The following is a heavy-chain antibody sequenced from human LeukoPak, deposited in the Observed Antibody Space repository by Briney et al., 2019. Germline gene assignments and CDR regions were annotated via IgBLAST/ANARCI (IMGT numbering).Heavy chain of an antibody. V-gene: IGHV4-61*02. CDR1: GGSISSGSYY. J-gene: IGHJ5*02. CDR3: ARRPDLPPPLGLYGSGRRLRATGWFDP. D-gene: IGHD3-10*01. CDR2: IYTSGST. Sequence: PSETLSLTCTVSGGSISSGSYYWSWIRQPAGKGLEWIGRIYTSGSTHYNPSLKSRVTISVDTSKNQFSLKLSSVTAADTAVYYCARRPDLPPPLGLYGSGRRLRATGWFDPWGQGTLVTVSS.